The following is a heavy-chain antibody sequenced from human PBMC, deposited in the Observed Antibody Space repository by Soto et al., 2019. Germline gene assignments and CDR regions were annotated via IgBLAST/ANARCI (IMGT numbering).Heavy chain of an antibody. CDR1: GGSFSGYY. D-gene: IGHD5-12*01. CDR2: INHSGSI. CDR3: VRGRKSGYSGYKQGNSLDY. V-gene: IGHV4-34*01. Sequence: LSLTCAVYGGSFSGYYWSWIRQPPGKGLEWIGEINHSGSINYNPSLKSRVTISVDTSKNQFSLKLSSVTAADTAVYYCVRGRKSGYSGYKQGNSLDYWGQGTLVTVS. J-gene: IGHJ4*02.